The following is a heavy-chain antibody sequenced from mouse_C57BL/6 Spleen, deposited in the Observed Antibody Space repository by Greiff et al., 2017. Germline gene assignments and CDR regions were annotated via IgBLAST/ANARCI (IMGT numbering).Heavy chain of an antibody. Sequence: QVQLQQPGAELVRPGTSVKLSCKASGYTFTSYWMHWVKQRPGQGLEWIGVIDPSDSYTNYNQKFKGKATLTVDTSSSTAYMQLSSLTSEDSAVYYCARLHYGSSPWYFDVWGTGTTVTVSS. CDR3: ARLHYGSSPWYFDV. J-gene: IGHJ1*03. D-gene: IGHD1-1*01. CDR1: GYTFTSYW. CDR2: IDPSDSYT. V-gene: IGHV1-59*01.